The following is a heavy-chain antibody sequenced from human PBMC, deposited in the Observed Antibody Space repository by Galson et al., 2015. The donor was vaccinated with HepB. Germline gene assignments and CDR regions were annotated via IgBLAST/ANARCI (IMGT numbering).Heavy chain of an antibody. CDR1: GFTFSSYA. CDR3: ARDRGWRNSGVGY. Sequence: SLRLSCAASGFTFSSYAMHWVRQAPGKGLEWVAVISYDGSNKYYADSVKGRFTISRDNSKNTLYLQMNSLRAEDTAVYYCARDRGWRNSGVGYWGQGTLVTVSS. D-gene: IGHD4-23*01. CDR2: ISYDGSNK. J-gene: IGHJ4*02. V-gene: IGHV3-30-3*01.